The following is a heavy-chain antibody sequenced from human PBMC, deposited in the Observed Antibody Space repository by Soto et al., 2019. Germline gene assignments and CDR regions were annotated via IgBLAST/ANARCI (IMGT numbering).Heavy chain of an antibody. V-gene: IGHV4-59*12. D-gene: IGHD1-26*01. CDR1: GGSISSYY. CDR2: IYYSGST. J-gene: IGHJ4*02. CDR3: AREAVEGGKIFFDY. Sequence: SETLSLTCTVSGGSISSYYWSWIRQPPGKGLEWIGYIYYSGSTNYNPSLKSRVTISVDTSKNQFSLKLSSVTAADTAVYYCAREAVEGGKIFFDYWGQGTLVTVSS.